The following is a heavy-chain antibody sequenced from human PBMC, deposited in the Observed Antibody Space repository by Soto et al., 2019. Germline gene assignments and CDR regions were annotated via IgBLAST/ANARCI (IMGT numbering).Heavy chain of an antibody. Sequence: SETLSLTCTVSGGSISSSSYYWGWIRQPPGKGLEWIGSIYYSGSTYYNPSLKSRVTISVDTSKNQFSLKLSSVTAADTAVYYCARLISGWYPFFDYWGQGTLVTVSS. J-gene: IGHJ4*02. V-gene: IGHV4-39*01. D-gene: IGHD6-19*01. CDR3: ARLISGWYPFFDY. CDR1: GGSISSSSYY. CDR2: IYYSGST.